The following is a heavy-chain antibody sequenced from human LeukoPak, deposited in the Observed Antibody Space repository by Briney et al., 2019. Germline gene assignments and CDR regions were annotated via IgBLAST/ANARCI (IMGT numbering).Heavy chain of an antibody. D-gene: IGHD1-26*01. CDR1: GFTFSSYG. CDR3: ARDRLGGYHDY. CDR2: IYSGGST. J-gene: IGHJ4*02. V-gene: IGHV3-66*01. Sequence: GGSLRLSCAASGFTFSSYGMHWVRQAPGKGLEWVSVIYSGGSTYYADSVKGRFTISRDNSKNTLYLQMNSLRAEDTAVYYCARDRLGGYHDYWGQGTLVTVSS.